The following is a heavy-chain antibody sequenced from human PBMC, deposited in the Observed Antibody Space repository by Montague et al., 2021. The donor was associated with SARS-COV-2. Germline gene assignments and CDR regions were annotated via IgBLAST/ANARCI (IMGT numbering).Heavy chain of an antibody. CDR2: IYYSGST. V-gene: IGHV4-31*03. CDR3: AIDFGPYSSGWGYYYDMDV. CDR1: GGSISSGGYD. D-gene: IGHD6-19*01. J-gene: IGHJ6*02. Sequence: TLSLTCTVSGGSISSGGYDWSWIRQHPGKGLEWIGYIYYSGSTYYNPSLKSRVTISVDTSKNQFSLKLSSVTAADTAVYYCAIDFGPYSSGWGYYYDMDVWGQGTTVTVSS.